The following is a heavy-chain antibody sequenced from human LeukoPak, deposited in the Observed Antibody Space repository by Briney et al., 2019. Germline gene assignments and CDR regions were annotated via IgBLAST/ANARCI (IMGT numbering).Heavy chain of an antibody. V-gene: IGHV1-2*02. CDR2: INPNSGGT. J-gene: IGHJ6*03. D-gene: IGHD3-10*01. CDR3: ARAVDYYGSGSYYKEYYYYYMDV. CDR1: GYIFTGYY. Sequence: VASVKVSCKASGYIFTGYYMHWVRQAPGQGLEWMGWINPNSGGTNYAQKFQGRVTMTRDTSISTAYMELSRLRSDDTAVYYCARAVDYYGSGSYYKEYYYYYMDVWGKGTTVTISS.